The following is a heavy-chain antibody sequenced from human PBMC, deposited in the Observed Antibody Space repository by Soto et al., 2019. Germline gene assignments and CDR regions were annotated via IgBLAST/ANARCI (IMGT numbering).Heavy chain of an antibody. V-gene: IGHV4-30-2*06. CDR2: TYQRGSA. Sequence: QLQLQESGSGLVKPSQTLSLTCTVSGGSITRGGYSWTWIRQSPGKGLEWIGYTYQRGSAYYNPSLKSRDTMAVDRSKNQFSLNLTSVTAADTAVYYCARDDYGMDVWGQGTTVTVSS. CDR1: GGSITRGGYS. CDR3: ARDDYGMDV. J-gene: IGHJ6*02.